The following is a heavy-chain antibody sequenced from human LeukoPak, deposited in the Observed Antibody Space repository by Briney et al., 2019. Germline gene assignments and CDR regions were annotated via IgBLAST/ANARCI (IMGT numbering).Heavy chain of an antibody. CDR2: ISGSGGST. CDR3: AKGRAAAGDFDY. Sequence: GGSLRLSCAASGFTFSSYAMSWVRQAPGKGLEWVSAISGSGGSTYYADSVKGRFTISRDNPKNTLYLQMNSLRAEDTAVYYCAKGRAAAGDFDYWGQGTLVTVSS. V-gene: IGHV3-23*01. D-gene: IGHD6-13*01. CDR1: GFTFSSYA. J-gene: IGHJ4*02.